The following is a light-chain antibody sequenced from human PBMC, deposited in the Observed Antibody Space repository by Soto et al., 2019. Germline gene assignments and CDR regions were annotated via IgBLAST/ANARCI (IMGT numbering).Light chain of an antibody. CDR2: GAS. Sequence: EIVMTQSPATLSVSPGERATLSCRASQSVSSNLAWYQQKPVQDPRLLIYGASTRATGIPARFSGSGSGTEFTLNISSLQSEDFAVYYCQQYNNWPLTFGPGTKVDIK. CDR3: QQYNNWPLT. J-gene: IGKJ3*01. V-gene: IGKV3-15*01. CDR1: QSVSSN.